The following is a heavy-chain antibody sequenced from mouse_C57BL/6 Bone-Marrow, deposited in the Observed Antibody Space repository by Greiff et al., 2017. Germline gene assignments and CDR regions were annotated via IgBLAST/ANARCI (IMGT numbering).Heavy chain of an antibody. CDR1: GFTFSSYA. Sequence: EVKLVESGGGLVKPRGSLTLSCAASGFTFSSYAMSWVRQTPEKSLEWVATISDGGSYTYYPDNVKGRFTISRDNAKTNLYLQMSHLKSEDTAMYYCAREGITTVVSSYAMDYWGQGTSVTVSS. CDR3: AREGITTVVSSYAMDY. V-gene: IGHV5-4*01. J-gene: IGHJ4*01. CDR2: ISDGGSYT. D-gene: IGHD1-1*01.